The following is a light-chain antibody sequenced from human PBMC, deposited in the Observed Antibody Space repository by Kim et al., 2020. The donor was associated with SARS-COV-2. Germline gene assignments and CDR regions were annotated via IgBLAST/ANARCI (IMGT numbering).Light chain of an antibody. V-gene: IGLV3-19*01. J-gene: IGLJ2*01. Sequence: SSELTQDPAVSVALGQTVRITCQGDSLRSYYASWYQQKPGQAPVLVIYGKNNRPSGIPDRLSGSSSGNTASLTITGAQAEAEADYYCNSRDSSGNHVLFG. CDR1: SLRSYY. CDR3: NSRDSSGNHVL. CDR2: GKN.